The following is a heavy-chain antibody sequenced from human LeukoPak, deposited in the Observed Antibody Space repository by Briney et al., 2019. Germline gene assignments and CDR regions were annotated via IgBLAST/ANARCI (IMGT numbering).Heavy chain of an antibody. CDR2: ISYDGSNK. CDR3: VTGSYLGPFDY. V-gene: IGHV3-30*04. CDR1: GFTFSTYA. D-gene: IGHD1-26*01. J-gene: IGHJ4*02. Sequence: GGSLRLSCAASGFTFSTYAMHWLRQAPGKGLEWVAVISYDGSNKYYADSVKGRFTISRDNSENTLELQMNSLRTEDTAVYYCVTGSYLGPFDYWGQGTLVTVSS.